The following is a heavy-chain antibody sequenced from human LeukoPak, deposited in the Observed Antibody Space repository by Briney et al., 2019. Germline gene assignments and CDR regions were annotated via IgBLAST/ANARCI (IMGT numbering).Heavy chain of an antibody. V-gene: IGHV4-39*07. Sequence: SETLSLTCTVSGGSISSSSYYWGWIRQPPGKGLEWIGSIYYSGSTNYNPSLKSRVTISVDTSKNQFSLKLSSVTAADTAVYYCARVHGTGYYDYWGQGTLVTVSS. CDR2: IYYSGST. D-gene: IGHD3/OR15-3a*01. CDR3: ARVHGTGYYDY. CDR1: GGSISSSSYY. J-gene: IGHJ4*02.